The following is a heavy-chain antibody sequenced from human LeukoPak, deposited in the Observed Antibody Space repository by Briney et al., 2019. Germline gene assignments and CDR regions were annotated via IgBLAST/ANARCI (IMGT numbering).Heavy chain of an antibody. J-gene: IGHJ4*02. D-gene: IGHD5-18*01. CDR1: GFTFSTYW. CDR3: ARGGNSYGPYFDI. CDR2: IKQDGSAE. Sequence: PGGSLRLSCAASGFTFSTYWMSWVRQAPGKGLEWVVNIKQDGSAEYYVDSVKGRFTISRDNPKKSLYLQMNSLRAEDTAVYYCARGGNSYGPYFDIWGQGTLVTVSS. V-gene: IGHV3-7*01.